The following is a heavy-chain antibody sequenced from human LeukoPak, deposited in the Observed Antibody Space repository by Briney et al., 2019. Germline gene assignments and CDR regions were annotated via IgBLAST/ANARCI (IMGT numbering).Heavy chain of an antibody. CDR3: ARATVGYYYDSSGYPTAPYYFDY. Sequence: SVKVSCKASVGTFSSYAINWVRQAPGQGLEWMGRIIPIFGTANYAQKFQGRVTITTDESTSTAYMELRSLRSEDTAVYYCARATVGYYYDSSGYPTAPYYFDYWGQGTLVTVSS. CDR2: IIPIFGTA. V-gene: IGHV1-69*05. D-gene: IGHD3-22*01. J-gene: IGHJ4*02. CDR1: VGTFSSYA.